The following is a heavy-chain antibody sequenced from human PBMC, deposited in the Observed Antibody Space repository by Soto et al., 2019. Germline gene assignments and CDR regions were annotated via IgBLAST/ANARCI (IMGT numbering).Heavy chain of an antibody. CDR1: GGSIRGYY. V-gene: IGHV4-4*07. D-gene: IGHD2-2*01. CDR2: MHTSGST. CDR3: VRASMPKAHFDS. J-gene: IGHJ4*02. Sequence: QMQLQESGPGLVKPSETLSLTCTVSGGSIRGYYWSWIRQSAGMRLEWIGRMHTSGSTNYNPSLKSRVTISVDMSKNQISLKLTSVTAADTALYYCVRASMPKAHFDSWGQGTLVTVFS.